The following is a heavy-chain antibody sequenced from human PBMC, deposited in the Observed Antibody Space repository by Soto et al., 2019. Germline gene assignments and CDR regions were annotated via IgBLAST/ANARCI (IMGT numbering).Heavy chain of an antibody. CDR3: ARVDSGYDFTGYVDY. J-gene: IGHJ4*02. Sequence: GGSLRLSCAASGFTVSSNYMSWVRQAPGKGLEWVSVIYSGGSTYYANSVKGRFTISRDNSKNTLYLQMNSLRAEDTAVYYCARVDSGYDFTGYVDYWGQGTLVTVSS. V-gene: IGHV3-66*01. CDR2: IYSGGST. D-gene: IGHD5-12*01. CDR1: GFTVSSNY.